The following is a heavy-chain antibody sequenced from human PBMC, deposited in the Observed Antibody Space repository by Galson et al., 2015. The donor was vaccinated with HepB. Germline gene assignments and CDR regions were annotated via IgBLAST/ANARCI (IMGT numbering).Heavy chain of an antibody. CDR3: GRDGVAASYYYYGMDV. D-gene: IGHD6-25*01. CDR1: GFTFSSYS. CDR2: ISSSSSYI. J-gene: IGHJ6*02. Sequence: SLRLSCAASGFTFSSYSMNWVRQAPGKGLEWVSSISSSSSYIYYADSVKGRFTISRDNAKNSLYLQMNSLRAEDTAVYYCGRDGVAASYYYYGMDVWGQGTTVTVSS. V-gene: IGHV3-21*01.